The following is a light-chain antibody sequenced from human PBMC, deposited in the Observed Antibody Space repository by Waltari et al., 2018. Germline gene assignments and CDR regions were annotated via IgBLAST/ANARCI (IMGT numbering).Light chain of an antibody. CDR1: SLRSYY. V-gene: IGLV3-19*01. CDR3: HSRDASGVAGS. CDR2: DKN. J-gene: IGLJ2*01. Sequence: SSELTQDPAVSVAMGQTVRITCQGDSLRSYYASWYQQRPGKAPILVIYDKNNRPPGVPDRVACSSSHNTGSLTITGAQAEDEASYYCHSRDASGVAGSFGGGTKLTVL.